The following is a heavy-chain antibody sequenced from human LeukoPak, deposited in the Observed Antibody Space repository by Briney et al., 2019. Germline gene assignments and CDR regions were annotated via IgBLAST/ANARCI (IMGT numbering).Heavy chain of an antibody. CDR3: ARGGRGYDSSGYYYVPDY. CDR2: ISGSGGST. CDR1: GFTFSSYA. D-gene: IGHD3-22*01. Sequence: GGSLRLSCAASGFTFSSYAMSWVRQAPGKGLEWVSAISGSGGSTYYADSVKGRFTISRDNAKNSLYLQMNSLRAEDTAVYYCARGGRGYDSSGYYYVPDYWGQGTLVTVSS. J-gene: IGHJ4*02. V-gene: IGHV3-23*01.